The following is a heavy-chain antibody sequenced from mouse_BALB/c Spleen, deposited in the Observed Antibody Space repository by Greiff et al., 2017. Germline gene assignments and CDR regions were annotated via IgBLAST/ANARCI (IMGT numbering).Heavy chain of an antibody. CDR1: GFSLTGYG. D-gene: IGHD1-1*01. J-gene: IGHJ1*01. Sequence: QVQLKESGPGLVAPSQSLSITCTVSGFSLTGYGVNWVRQPPGKGLEWLGMIWGDGSTDYNSALKSRLSISKDNSKSQVFLKMNSLQTDDTARYYCARDRDYYGSSYEGYFDVWGAGTTVTVSS. CDR3: ARDRDYYGSSYEGYFDV. V-gene: IGHV2-6-7*01. CDR2: IWGDGST.